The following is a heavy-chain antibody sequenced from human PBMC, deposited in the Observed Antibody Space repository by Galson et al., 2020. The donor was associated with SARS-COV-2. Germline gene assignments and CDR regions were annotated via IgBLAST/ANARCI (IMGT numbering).Heavy chain of an antibody. CDR2: IDPSVSYT. CDR1: GYSFTSYW. D-gene: IGHD3-9*01. V-gene: IGHV5-10-1*01. CDR3: ARATPPDYDILTGYFSNYYYYLDV. J-gene: IGHJ6*03. Sequence: HGESLKIPCKGPGYSFTSYWISWVRQMPGKGLEWMGRIDPSVSYTNYSPSFQGHVTISADKSISTAYLQWSSLKASDTAMYYCARATPPDYDILTGYFSNYYYYLDVWGKGTTVTVSS.